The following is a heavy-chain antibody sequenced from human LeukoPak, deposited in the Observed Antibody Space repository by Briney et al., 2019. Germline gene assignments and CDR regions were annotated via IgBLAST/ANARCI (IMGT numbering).Heavy chain of an antibody. CDR3: ARDLSWYSGYLFDY. CDR1: GGFISSYY. CDR2: IYTSGST. D-gene: IGHD5-12*01. V-gene: IGHV4-4*07. Sequence: SETLSLTCTVSGGFISSYYWSWIRQPAGKGLEWIGRIYTSGSTNYNPSLKSRVTMSVDTSKNQFSLKLSSVTAADTAVYYCARDLSWYSGYLFDYWGQGTLVTVSS. J-gene: IGHJ4*02.